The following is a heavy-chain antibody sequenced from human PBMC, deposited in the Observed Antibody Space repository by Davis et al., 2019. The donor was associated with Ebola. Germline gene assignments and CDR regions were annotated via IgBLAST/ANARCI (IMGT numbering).Heavy chain of an antibody. CDR1: GGTFDTFA. J-gene: IGHJ6*02. V-gene: IGHV1-69*06. CDR3: ATDRHREQLGGNYYYDMHV. CDR2: IIPIFGSP. Sequence: SVKVSCKASGGTFDTFAISWVRQAPGQGLEWMGGIIPIFGSPDYPHKFQGRVTITADISTNTSYMELRSLISEDSAVYYCATDRHREQLGGNYYYDMHVWGQGTTVTVSS. D-gene: IGHD6-6*01.